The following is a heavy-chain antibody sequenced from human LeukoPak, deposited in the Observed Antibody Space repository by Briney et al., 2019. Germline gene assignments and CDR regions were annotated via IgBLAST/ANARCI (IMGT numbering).Heavy chain of an antibody. D-gene: IGHD4-17*01. J-gene: IGHJ4*02. Sequence: SETLSLTCTVSGGSISSYYWSWIRQPPGKGLEWIGYIYDSGTTNYIPSLKSRVTMSADTSKNQFSLKLSSVTAADTAVYYCARGGDYYFDYWGQGTLVTVSS. CDR2: IYDSGTT. CDR3: ARGGDYYFDY. CDR1: GGSISSYY. V-gene: IGHV4-59*08.